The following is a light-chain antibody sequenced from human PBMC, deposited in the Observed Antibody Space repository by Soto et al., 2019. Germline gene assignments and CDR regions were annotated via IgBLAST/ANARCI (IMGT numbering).Light chain of an antibody. V-gene: IGKV3-15*01. CDR1: QSVSSN. J-gene: IGKJ1*01. CDR3: QQYNNWHPWT. CDR2: GAS. Sequence: EILLTQSPGTLSLSPGERATLSWRASQSVSSNLAWYQQKPRQAPRLLIYGASTRANGIPARFSGSVSGTEFILTISSLQSEDFAFYYCQQYNNWHPWTFGQGTKVDIK.